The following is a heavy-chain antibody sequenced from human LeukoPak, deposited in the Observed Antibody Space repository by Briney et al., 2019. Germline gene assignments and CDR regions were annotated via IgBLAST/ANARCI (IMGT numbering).Heavy chain of an antibody. D-gene: IGHD3-22*01. CDR2: IYYSGST. Sequence: SETLSLTCTVSGGSISSGGYYWSWIRQHPGKGLEWIGYIYYSGSTYYNPSLKSRVTISVDTSKNQFSLKLSSVTAADTAVYYCAGSTYYYDSSGYRTEYFQHWGQGTLVTVSS. CDR3: AGSTYYYDSSGYRTEYFQH. J-gene: IGHJ1*01. V-gene: IGHV4-31*03. CDR1: GGSISSGGYY.